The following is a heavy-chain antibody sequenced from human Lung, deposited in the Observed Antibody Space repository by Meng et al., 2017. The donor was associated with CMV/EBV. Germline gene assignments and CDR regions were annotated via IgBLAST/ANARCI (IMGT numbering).Heavy chain of an antibody. J-gene: IGHJ4*02. V-gene: IGHV1-46*01. D-gene: IGHD4-23*01. CDR3: ARGDGGNGSDY. CDR2: INPSGGST. Sequence: QVQLVQSGSELKQPGASVKVSCRPSGYTFTNYYMHWVRQAPGQGLEWMGVINPSGGSTNYAQKFQGRLTMTRDTSTSTVYMELSSLRSEDTAVYYCARGDGGNGSDYWGQGTLVTVSS. CDR1: GYTFTNYY.